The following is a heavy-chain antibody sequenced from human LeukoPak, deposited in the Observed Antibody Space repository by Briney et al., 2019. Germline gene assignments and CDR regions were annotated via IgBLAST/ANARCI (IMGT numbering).Heavy chain of an antibody. V-gene: IGHV4-39*01. J-gene: IGHJ4*02. D-gene: IGHD2-2*01. CDR2: IHYTGSA. CDR1: GGSINATTYS. Sequence: SETLSLTCTVSGGSINATTYSWGWIRQPPGKGLEWIGSIHYTGSAYFSPSLESRVTMSVDTSKNQFSLQLTSVAAADTAVYFCARHDCSSTICRCFDYWGQGPLVTVSS. CDR3: ARHDCSSTICRCFDY.